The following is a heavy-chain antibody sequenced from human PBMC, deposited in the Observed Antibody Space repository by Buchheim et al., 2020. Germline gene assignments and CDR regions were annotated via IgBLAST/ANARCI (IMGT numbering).Heavy chain of an antibody. Sequence: EVQLVESGGGLVQPGGSLRLSCAASGFTVSSNYMSWVRQAPGKGLEWVSVIYSGGSTYYADSVTGRFTISSDNSKNTLYLQMNSLRAEDTAVYYCASHVDIVATIHWGMDVWGQGTT. CDR1: GFTVSSNY. J-gene: IGHJ6*02. CDR2: IYSGGST. V-gene: IGHV3-66*04. D-gene: IGHD5-12*01. CDR3: ASHVDIVATIHWGMDV.